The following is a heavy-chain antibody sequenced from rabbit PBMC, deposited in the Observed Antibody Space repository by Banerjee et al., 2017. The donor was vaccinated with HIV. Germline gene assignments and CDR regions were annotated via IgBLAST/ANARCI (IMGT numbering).Heavy chain of an antibody. CDR3: ARSYAGKAISSLNL. CDR1: GFSFSNKYV. Sequence: QEQLEESGGDLVKPEGSLTLTCTASGFSFSNKYVMCWVRQAPGKGLEWIGCMNTGSSGITYYASWAKGRFTISKTSSTTVTLQMSSLTVADTATYFCARSYAGKAISSLNLWGPGTLV. CDR2: MNTGSSGIT. D-gene: IGHD4-2*01. V-gene: IGHV1S45*01. J-gene: IGHJ4*01.